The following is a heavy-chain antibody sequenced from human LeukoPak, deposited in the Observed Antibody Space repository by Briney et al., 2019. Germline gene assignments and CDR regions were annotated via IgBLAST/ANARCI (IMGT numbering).Heavy chain of an antibody. J-gene: IGHJ4*02. CDR1: GFTFSSYA. V-gene: IGHV3-23*01. D-gene: IGHD3-22*01. Sequence: GGSLRLSCAASGFTFSSYAMSWVRQAPGKGLEWVSAISGSGGSTYYADSVKGRFTSSRDNSKNTLYLQMNSLRAEHTAAYYCAKDRAMIAVVLDYWGQGTLVTVSS. CDR2: ISGSGGST. CDR3: AKDRAMIAVVLDY.